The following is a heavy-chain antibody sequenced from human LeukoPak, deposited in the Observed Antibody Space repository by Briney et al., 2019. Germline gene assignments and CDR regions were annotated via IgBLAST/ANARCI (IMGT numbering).Heavy chain of an antibody. CDR3: ARDLDTYVVLIAYDTFDI. D-gene: IGHD2-21*01. Sequence: GGSLRLSCAASGFTFSSYWMTWVRQAPGKGLEWVANIKLDVSETYYVDSVRGRFTISRDNTKNSLYLQMDSLRAEDTAVYYCARDLDTYVVLIAYDTFDIWGQGTLVTVSS. CDR2: IKLDVSET. CDR1: GFTFSSYW. J-gene: IGHJ3*02. V-gene: IGHV3-7*01.